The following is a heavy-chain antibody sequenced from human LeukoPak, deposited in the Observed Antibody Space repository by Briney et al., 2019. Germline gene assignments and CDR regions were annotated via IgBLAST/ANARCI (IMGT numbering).Heavy chain of an antibody. CDR2: INPNSGGT. Sequence: ASVKVSCKASGYTSTGYYMHWVRQAPGQGLEWMGWINPNSGGTNYAQKFQGRVTMTRDTSISTAYMELSRLRSDDTAVYYCARGGLRFLEWLVDAFVIWGQGTMVTVSS. D-gene: IGHD3-3*01. V-gene: IGHV1-2*02. J-gene: IGHJ3*02. CDR3: ARGGLRFLEWLVDAFVI. CDR1: GYTSTGYY.